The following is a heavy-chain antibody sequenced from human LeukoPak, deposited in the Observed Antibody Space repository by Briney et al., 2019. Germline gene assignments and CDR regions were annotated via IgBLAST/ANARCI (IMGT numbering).Heavy chain of an antibody. CDR2: MNPNSGNT. CDR1: GYTFTSYD. D-gene: IGHD1-26*01. CDR3: ARVRATFVSDY. J-gene: IGHJ4*02. Sequence: ASVKVSCKASGYTFTSYDINWVRQAAGQGLEWMGWMNPNSGNTGYAQKFQGRVTMTRNTSISTAYMELSSLRSEDTAVHYCARVRATFVSDYWGQGTLVTVSS. V-gene: IGHV1-8*01.